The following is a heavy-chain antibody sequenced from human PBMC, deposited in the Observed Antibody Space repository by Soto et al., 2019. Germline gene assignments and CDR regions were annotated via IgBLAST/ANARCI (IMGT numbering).Heavy chain of an antibody. D-gene: IGHD3-22*01. CDR3: ARDVEYDSSGYYGGVYFDW. V-gene: IGHV4-31*03. J-gene: IGHJ4*02. Sequence: SETLALTCTVSGASISSGGYYWSWIRQHPGKGLEWIGYIYYSGSTHYNPSLESRVTISVDTSKNQFSLNLSSVTAAGTAVYYCARDVEYDSSGYYGGVYFDWWGQGTLVTVST. CDR2: IYYSGST. CDR1: GASISSGGYY.